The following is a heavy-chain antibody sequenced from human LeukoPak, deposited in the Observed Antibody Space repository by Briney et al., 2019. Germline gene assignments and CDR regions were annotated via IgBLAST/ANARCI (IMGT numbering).Heavy chain of an antibody. J-gene: IGHJ4*02. CDR2: IYYSGST. D-gene: IGHD3-16*01. CDR1: GGSISSSSYY. Sequence: SETLSLTCTVSGGSISSSSYYWGWIRQPPGKGLEWIGSIYYSGSTYYNPSLKSRVTISVDTSKNQFSLKLSSVTAADTAVYYCARPGNDYVWGSHYYFDYWGQGTLVTVSS. CDR3: ARPGNDYVWGSHYYFDY. V-gene: IGHV4-39*01.